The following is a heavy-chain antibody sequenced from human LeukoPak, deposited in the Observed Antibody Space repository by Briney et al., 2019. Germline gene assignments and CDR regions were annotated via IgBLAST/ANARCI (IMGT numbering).Heavy chain of an antibody. J-gene: IGHJ3*02. CDR2: ITWDGVST. Sequence: PGGSLRLSCAASGFTFDDCTMHWVRRAPGKGLEWVSLITWDGVSTYYADSVRGRFTISRDNSKNSLYLQMNSLRTEDTALYYCAKDLWKYSSGWDDAFDIWGQGTMVTVSS. V-gene: IGHV3-43*01. CDR1: GFTFDDCT. CDR3: AKDLWKYSSGWDDAFDI. D-gene: IGHD6-19*01.